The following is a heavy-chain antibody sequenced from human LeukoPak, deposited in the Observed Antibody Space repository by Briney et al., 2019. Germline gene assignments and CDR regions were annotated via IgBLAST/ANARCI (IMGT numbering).Heavy chain of an antibody. J-gene: IGHJ6*02. D-gene: IGHD3-16*02. CDR1: GFTFDDYA. Sequence: GGSLRLSCAASGFTFDDYAMHWVRQAPGKGLEWVSLISGDGGSTYYADSVKGRSTISRDNSKNSLYLQMNSLRTEDTALYYCAKDISHDYVWGSYRSYYYYGMDVWGQGTTITVSS. CDR2: ISGDGGST. CDR3: AKDISHDYVWGSYRSYYYYGMDV. V-gene: IGHV3-43*02.